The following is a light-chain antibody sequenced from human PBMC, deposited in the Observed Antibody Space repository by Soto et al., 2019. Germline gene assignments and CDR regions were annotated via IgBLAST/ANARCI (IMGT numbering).Light chain of an antibody. CDR1: SSNIGAGYD. CDR2: CNT. CDR3: QAHDSSLHASV. J-gene: IGLJ1*01. V-gene: IGLV1-40*01. Sequence: QSVLTQPPSVSGAPGQRVTISCTGSSSNIGAGYDVHWYLQLPGTAPKLIIYCNTNRPSGVPDRFSGSKSGSSASLAITGLQAEDVADYYCQAHDSSLHASVFGTGTKLTVL.